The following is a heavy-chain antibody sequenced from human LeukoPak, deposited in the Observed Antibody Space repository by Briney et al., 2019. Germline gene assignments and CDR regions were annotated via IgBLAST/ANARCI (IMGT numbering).Heavy chain of an antibody. CDR1: GGSFSGYY. D-gene: IGHD3-3*01. CDR3: ARDDFWSRRGWFDP. J-gene: IGHJ5*02. CDR2: INHSGST. V-gene: IGHV4-34*01. Sequence: PSETLSLTCAVYGGSFSGYYWSWIRQPPGKGLEWIGEINHSGSTNYNPSLKSRVTISVDTSKNQFSLKLSSVTAADTAVYYCARDDFWSRRGWFDPWGQGTLVTVSS.